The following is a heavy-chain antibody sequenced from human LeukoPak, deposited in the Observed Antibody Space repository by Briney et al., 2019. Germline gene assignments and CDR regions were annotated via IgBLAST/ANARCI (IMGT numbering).Heavy chain of an antibody. CDR1: GGTFSSYA. CDR2: IIPNFGTA. Sequence: SVKVSCKASGGTFSSYAISWVRQAPGQGLEWMGGIIPNFGTANYAQKFQGRVTITTDESTSTAYMELSSLRSEDTAVYYCARWAYGQQLENRFDPWGQGTLVTVSS. V-gene: IGHV1-69*05. CDR3: ARWAYGQQLENRFDP. J-gene: IGHJ5*02. D-gene: IGHD6-13*01.